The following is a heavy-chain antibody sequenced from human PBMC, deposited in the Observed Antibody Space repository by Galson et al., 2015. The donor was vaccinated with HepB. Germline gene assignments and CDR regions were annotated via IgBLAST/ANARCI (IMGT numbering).Heavy chain of an antibody. Sequence: SLRLSCAASGFTFSDYYMSWIRQAPGKGLEWVSYISSSGSTIYYADSVKGRFTISRDNAKNSLYLQMNSLRAEDTAVYYCARESASWQWLERYYYYYGMDVWGQGTTVTVSS. J-gene: IGHJ6*02. CDR1: GFTFSDYY. CDR2: ISSSGSTI. D-gene: IGHD6-19*01. CDR3: ARESASWQWLERYYYYYGMDV. V-gene: IGHV3-11*01.